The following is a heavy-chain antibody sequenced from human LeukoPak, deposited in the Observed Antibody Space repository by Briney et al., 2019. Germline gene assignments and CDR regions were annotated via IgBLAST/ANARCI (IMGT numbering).Heavy chain of an antibody. V-gene: IGHV4-61*02. D-gene: IGHD3-22*01. CDR2: IYTSGST. Sequence: SETLSLTCTVSGGSISSGSYYWSWLRQPAGKGLEWIGRIYTSGSTNCNPSLKSRVTISVDTSKNQFSLKLSSVTAADTAVYYCARGTRRYDSSGYYGPPPFDYWGQGTLVTVSS. CDR3: ARGTRRYDSSGYYGPPPFDY. J-gene: IGHJ4*02. CDR1: GGSISSGSYY.